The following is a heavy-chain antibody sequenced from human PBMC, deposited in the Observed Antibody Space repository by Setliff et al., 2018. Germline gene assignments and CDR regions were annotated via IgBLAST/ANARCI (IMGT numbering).Heavy chain of an antibody. Sequence: SETLSLTCVVDGMSFSEHYWAWIRQSPGKGLEWIGYIYYSGSTNYNPSLKSRVTVSVDTSKNQFSLKLSSVTAADTAVYARTGTYRYFDYWGQGALVTVSS. J-gene: IGHJ4*02. V-gene: IGHV4-59*11. CDR1: GMSFSEHY. CDR2: IYYSGST. D-gene: IGHD1-1*01. CDR3: TGTYRYFDY.